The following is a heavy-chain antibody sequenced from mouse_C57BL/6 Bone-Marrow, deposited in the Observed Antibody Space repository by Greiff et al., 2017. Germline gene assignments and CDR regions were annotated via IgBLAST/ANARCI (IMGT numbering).Heavy chain of an antibody. V-gene: IGHV14-4*01. D-gene: IGHD1-1*01. J-gene: IGHJ4*01. CDR1: GFNIKDDY. CDR2: IDPENGDT. Sequence: VQLQQSGAELVRPGASVKLSCTASGFNIKDDYMHWVKQRPEQGLEWIGWIDPENGDTEYASKFQGKATITADTSSNTAYLQLSSLTSEDTAVYYCTDYGSSYDYAMDYWGQGTSVTGSS. CDR3: TDYGSSYDYAMDY.